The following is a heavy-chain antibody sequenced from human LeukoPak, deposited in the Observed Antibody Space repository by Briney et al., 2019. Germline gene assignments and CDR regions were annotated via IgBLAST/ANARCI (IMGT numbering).Heavy chain of an antibody. V-gene: IGHV3-30-3*01. CDR3: ARDLTGYSSGWYVGDNWFDP. CDR2: ISYDGSNK. CDR1: GFTFSSYA. Sequence: PGRSLRLSCAASGFTFSSYAMHWVRQAPGKGLEWVAVISYDGSNKYYADSVKGRFTISRDNSKNTLYLQMNSLRAEDTAVYYCARDLTGYSSGWYVGDNWFDPWGQGTLVTVSS. J-gene: IGHJ5*02. D-gene: IGHD6-19*01.